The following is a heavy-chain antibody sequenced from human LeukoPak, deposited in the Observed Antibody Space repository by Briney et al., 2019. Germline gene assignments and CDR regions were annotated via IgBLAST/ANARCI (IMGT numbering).Heavy chain of an antibody. CDR3: ARRIAVAGYGMDV. V-gene: IGHV5-51*01. D-gene: IGHD6-19*01. Sequence: GESLKISCKGSGYSFTSYWIGWVRQLPGKGLEWMGIIYPGDSDTRYSPSFQGQVTISADKSISTAYLQWSSLKASDTAMYYCARRIAVAGYGMDVWGQGTTVTVSS. J-gene: IGHJ6*02. CDR1: GYSFTSYW. CDR2: IYPGDSDT.